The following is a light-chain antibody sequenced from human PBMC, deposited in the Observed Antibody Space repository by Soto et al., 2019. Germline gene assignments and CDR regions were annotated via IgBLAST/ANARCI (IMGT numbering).Light chain of an antibody. CDR3: QQYDNAQRT. Sequence: EIVLTQSPGTLSLSPGERATLSCRASQSVRSSYLAWHQQKPGQAPRLVISAVSRRATGIPDRFSGSGSGTEFNLTISRLEPEDFAVYYCQQYDNAQRTFGQGTKVEVK. CDR2: AVS. V-gene: IGKV3-20*01. CDR1: QSVRSSY. J-gene: IGKJ1*01.